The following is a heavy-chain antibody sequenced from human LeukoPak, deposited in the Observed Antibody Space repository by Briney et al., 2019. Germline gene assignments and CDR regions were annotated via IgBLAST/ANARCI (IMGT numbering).Heavy chain of an antibody. J-gene: IGHJ5*02. CDR3: ARTVLSYCSSTSCYLNWFDP. CDR2: MNPNSGNT. D-gene: IGHD2-2*01. Sequence: ASVKVSCKASGYTFTSYDINWVRQATGQGLEWMGWMNPNSGNTGYAQKFQGRVTITRNTSISTAYMELSSLRSEDTAVYYCARTVLSYCSSTSCYLNWFDPWGQGTLVTVSS. CDR1: GYTFTSYD. V-gene: IGHV1-8*03.